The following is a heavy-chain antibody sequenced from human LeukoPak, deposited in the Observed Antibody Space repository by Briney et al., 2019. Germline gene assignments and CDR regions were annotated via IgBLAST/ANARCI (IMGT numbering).Heavy chain of an antibody. CDR2: IIPIFGTA. CDR1: GGTFSSYA. CDR3: AILASAAQTYYYYGMDV. J-gene: IGHJ6*02. V-gene: IGHV1-69*13. Sequence: ASVKVSCKASGGTFSSYAISWVRQAPGQGLEWMGGIIPIFGTANYAQKFQGRVTITADESTSTAYMELSSLRSEDTAVYYCAILASAAQTYYYYGMDVWGQGTTVTVSS. D-gene: IGHD6-13*01.